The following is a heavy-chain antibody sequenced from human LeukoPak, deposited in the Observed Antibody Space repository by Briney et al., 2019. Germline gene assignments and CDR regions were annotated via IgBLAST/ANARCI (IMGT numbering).Heavy chain of an antibody. CDR3: ASASPAADY. D-gene: IGHD2-2*01. CDR2: INQARSEK. V-gene: IGHV3-7*01. CDR1: GFTFSRFW. Sequence: PGGSLRLSCAASGFTFSRFWMSWVRQAPGKGLEWVANINQARSEKYYVDSVKGRFTISRDNAKNSLYLLMNSLRAEDTAVYYCASASPAADYWGQGTLVTVSS. J-gene: IGHJ4*02.